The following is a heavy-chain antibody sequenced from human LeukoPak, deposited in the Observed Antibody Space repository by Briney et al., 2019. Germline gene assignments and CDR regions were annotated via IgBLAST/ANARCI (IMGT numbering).Heavy chain of an antibody. V-gene: IGHV4-59*01. CDR3: AREPGIPSYFDY. CDR1: GDSISSYY. J-gene: IGHJ4*02. D-gene: IGHD1-14*01. Sequence: SETLSLACTVSGDSISSYYWSWIRQPPGMGLEWIGYIYYSGSTNYNPSLKSRVAISVDTSKDQFSLKLSSVTAADTAVYYCAREPGIPSYFDYWGQGTLVTVSS. CDR2: IYYSGST.